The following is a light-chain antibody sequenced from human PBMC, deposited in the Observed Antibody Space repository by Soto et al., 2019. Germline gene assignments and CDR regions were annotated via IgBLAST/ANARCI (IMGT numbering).Light chain of an antibody. CDR2: DVS. J-gene: IGLJ1*01. Sequence: QSVLTQPASVSGSPGQSITISCTGTSSDVGGYNYVSWYQQHPGKAPKLMIYDVSNRPSGVSNRFSGSKSGNTASLTISVLHAEDEADYYCSSYTSSSTFYVFGTGTKLTVL. CDR3: SSYTSSSTFYV. CDR1: SSDVGGYNY. V-gene: IGLV2-14*01.